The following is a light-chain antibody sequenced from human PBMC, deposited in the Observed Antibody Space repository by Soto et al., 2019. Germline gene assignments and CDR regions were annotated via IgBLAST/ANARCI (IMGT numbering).Light chain of an antibody. J-gene: IGLJ2*01. CDR2: SNS. CDR1: SSNIGSTT. V-gene: IGLV1-44*01. Sequence: QSVLTQPPSASGAPGQGVTISCSGTSSNIGSTTVNWYQQVPGTAPKLLIHSNSQRPSGVPDRFSGSRSGTSASLAISGIQSDDAADYYCATWDDSLSGPVFGGGTKLTVL. CDR3: ATWDDSLSGPV.